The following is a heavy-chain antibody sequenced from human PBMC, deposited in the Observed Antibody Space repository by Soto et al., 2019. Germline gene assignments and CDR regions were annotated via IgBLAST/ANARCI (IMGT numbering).Heavy chain of an antibody. CDR2: VWYDGSNK. CDR1: GFTFSHYG. CDR3: GRTGPYDTRGYSPPSGLDV. D-gene: IGHD3-22*01. V-gene: IGHV3-33*08. J-gene: IGHJ6*02. Sequence: QVSLVESGGGAVQPGRSLRLSCAASGFTFSHYGIHWVRQAPGKGLEWVAVVWYDGSNKYYSDSVKGRFIISRDDSKNTVALQMKSLTAEDTAVYYCGRTGPYDTRGYSPPSGLDVWGQGTSVTVSS.